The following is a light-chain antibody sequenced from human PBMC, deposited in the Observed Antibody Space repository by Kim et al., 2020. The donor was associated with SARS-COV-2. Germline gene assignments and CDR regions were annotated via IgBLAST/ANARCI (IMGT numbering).Light chain of an antibody. CDR1: SRDVVDYSY. V-gene: IGLV2-14*03. CDR2: DVS. Sequence: GKSFTISCTGTSRDVVDYSYVSWYQQHPGKAPNLMIYDVSNRPSGVSNRFSGSKSGNTASLTISGLQAEDEADYYCSSYTSSSTYVFGTGTKVTVL. CDR3: SSYTSSSTYV. J-gene: IGLJ1*01.